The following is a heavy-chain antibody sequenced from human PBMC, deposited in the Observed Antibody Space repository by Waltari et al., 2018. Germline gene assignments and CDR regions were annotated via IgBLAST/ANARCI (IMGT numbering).Heavy chain of an antibody. V-gene: IGHV4-34*01. CDR3: ARDSIYYSRRGWFDP. Sequence: QVQLQQWGAGLLKPSETLSLTCAVYGGSFSGYYWSWIRQPPGKGLEWIGEINHSGSTNSNPSLKRRVTRSVDTSKNQFSLKLSSVTAADTAVYCCARDSIYYSRRGWFDPWGQGTLVTVSS. CDR2: INHSGST. D-gene: IGHD3-10*01. J-gene: IGHJ5*02. CDR1: GGSFSGYY.